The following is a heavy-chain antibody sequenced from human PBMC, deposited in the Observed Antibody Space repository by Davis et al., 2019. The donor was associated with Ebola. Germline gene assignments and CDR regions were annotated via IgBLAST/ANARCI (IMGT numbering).Heavy chain of an antibody. Sequence: SQTLSLTCAVYGGSFRGYYWSWIRQPPGKGLEWIGEINHSGSTNYNPSLKSRVTISVDPSKNQFSLKLSSVTAADTAVYYCARGGGYGGYGMDVWGQGTTVTVSS. CDR1: GGSFRGYY. V-gene: IGHV4-34*01. J-gene: IGHJ6*02. D-gene: IGHD5-12*01. CDR3: ARGGGYGGYGMDV. CDR2: INHSGST.